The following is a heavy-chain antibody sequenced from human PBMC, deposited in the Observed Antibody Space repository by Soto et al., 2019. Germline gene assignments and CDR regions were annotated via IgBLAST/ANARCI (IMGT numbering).Heavy chain of an antibody. D-gene: IGHD1-1*01. CDR1: GITFSSYA. V-gene: IGHV3-64D*06. CDR2: ISSNGGST. Sequence: PGGPLTLSCSAAGITFSSYAMHWVRQAPGKGLEYVSAISSNGGSTYYADSVKGRFTISRDNSKNTLYLQMSSLRAEDTAVYYCVKEYPETGTPRSTWAFDIWGQGTMVTVSS. J-gene: IGHJ3*02. CDR3: VKEYPETGTPRSTWAFDI.